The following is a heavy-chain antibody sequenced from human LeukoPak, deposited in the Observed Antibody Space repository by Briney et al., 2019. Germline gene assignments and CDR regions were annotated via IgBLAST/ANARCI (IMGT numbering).Heavy chain of an antibody. CDR1: GFIFNDFW. D-gene: IGHD6-13*01. J-gene: IGHJ4*02. CDR3: APPPIAATGN. Sequence: GGSLRLSCTASGFIFNDFWMSWVRQAPGEGLEWVANIRQDGGAKNYVDSVKGRFTISRDNAKKSLYLQMNSLRAEDTAVYYCAPPPIAATGNWGQGTLVTVSS. CDR2: IRQDGGAK. V-gene: IGHV3-7*01.